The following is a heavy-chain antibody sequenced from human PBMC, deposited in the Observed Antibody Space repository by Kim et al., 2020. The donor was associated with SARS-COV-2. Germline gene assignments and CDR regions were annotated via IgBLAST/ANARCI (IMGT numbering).Heavy chain of an antibody. V-gene: IGHV3-30*04. D-gene: IGHD3-10*02. CDR3: ARDDRRKVGGCSVDY. J-gene: IGHJ4*02. Sequence: GGSLRLSCAASGFTFSSYAMHWVRQAPGKGLEWVAVISYDGSNKYYADSVKGRFTISRDNSKNTLYLQMNSLRAEDTAVYYCARDDRRKVGGCSVDYWGQGTLVTVSS. CDR2: ISYDGSNK. CDR1: GFTFSSYA.